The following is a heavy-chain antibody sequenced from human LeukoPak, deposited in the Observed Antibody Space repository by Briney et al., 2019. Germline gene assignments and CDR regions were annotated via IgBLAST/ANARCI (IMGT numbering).Heavy chain of an antibody. Sequence: GGSLRLSCAASGFTFSNYAMSWVRQAPGKGLEWVSGIRGSGDSTYYADSVKGRFTISRDNSKNTLYLQMNSLRAEDTAVYYCAKHLALVGATTTYDYWGQGTLVIVSS. J-gene: IGHJ4*02. CDR2: IRGSGDST. CDR3: AKHLALVGATTTYDY. D-gene: IGHD1-26*01. V-gene: IGHV3-23*01. CDR1: GFTFSNYA.